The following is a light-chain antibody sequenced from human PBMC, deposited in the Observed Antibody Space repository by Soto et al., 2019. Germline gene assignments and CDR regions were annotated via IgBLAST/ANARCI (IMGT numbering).Light chain of an antibody. Sequence: EIVLTQSPGTLSLSPGERATLCCRGSQSVSSNSLAWYQQKPGQAPRLLISGASNRATGIPDRFSGSGSGTDYTLAITRLEPDDVAVYYCQHFGSSTWTFGQGTKGDI. CDR1: QSVSSNS. CDR3: QHFGSSTWT. J-gene: IGKJ1*01. CDR2: GAS. V-gene: IGKV3-20*01.